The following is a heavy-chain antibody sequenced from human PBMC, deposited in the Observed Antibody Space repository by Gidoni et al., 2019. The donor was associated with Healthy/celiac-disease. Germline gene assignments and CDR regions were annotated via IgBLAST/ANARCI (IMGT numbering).Heavy chain of an antibody. J-gene: IGHJ6*02. V-gene: IGHV3-53*01. CDR3: ARDHGWPQGNYYYYYGMDV. CDR2: IYSGGST. CDR1: GFTVSRKY. Sequence: EVQLVEYGGGLLKPGGSLRLSCAASGFTVSRKYLSWVRQAPGKGLEWGSVIYSGGSTYYADSVKGRFTISRDNSKNTLYLQMNSLRAEDTAVYYCARDHGWPQGNYYYYYGMDVWGQGTTVTVSS. D-gene: IGHD6-19*01.